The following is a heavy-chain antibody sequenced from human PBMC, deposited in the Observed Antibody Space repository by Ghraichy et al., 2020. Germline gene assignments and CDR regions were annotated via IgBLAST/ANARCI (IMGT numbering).Heavy chain of an antibody. D-gene: IGHD2-15*01. CDR3: ARGGYCSGGSCYRRGRYFDL. V-gene: IGHV4-34*01. Sequence: SETLSLTCAVYGGSFSGYYWSWIRQPPGKGLEWIGEINHSGSTNYNPSLKSRVTISVDTSKNQFSLKLSSVTAADTAVYYCARGGYCSGGSCYRRGRYFDLWGRGTLVTASS. CDR2: INHSGST. CDR1: GGSFSGYY. J-gene: IGHJ2*01.